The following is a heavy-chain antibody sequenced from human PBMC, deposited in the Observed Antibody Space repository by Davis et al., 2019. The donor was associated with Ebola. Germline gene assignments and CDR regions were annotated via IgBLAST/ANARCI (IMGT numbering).Heavy chain of an antibody. CDR1: GDSASGKSGA. Sequence: PSETLSLTCAVSGDSASGKSGAWNWIRKSPSRGLEWLGRTYYTSKWYNHYASSVKSRITINPDTSRNHFSLQLNSVTPEDTAVYYGVRGWLRGPFDYWGQGTLVTVSS. CDR2: TYYTSKWYN. CDR3: VRGWLRGPFDY. J-gene: IGHJ4*02. D-gene: IGHD5-12*01. V-gene: IGHV6-1*01.